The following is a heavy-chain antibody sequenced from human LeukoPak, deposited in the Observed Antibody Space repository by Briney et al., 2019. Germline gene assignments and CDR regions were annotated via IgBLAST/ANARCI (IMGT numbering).Heavy chain of an antibody. D-gene: IGHD4-17*01. V-gene: IGHV3-74*01. CDR3: AREGDGDYAAFDI. Sequence: GGSLRLSCAASGFTFTSYWMHWVRQAPGKGLVWVSRINSDGSSTGYADSVKGRFTISRDNAKNTLYLQMNSLRAEDTAVYYCAREGDGDYAAFDIWGQGTMVTVSS. CDR2: INSDGSST. J-gene: IGHJ3*02. CDR1: GFTFTSYW.